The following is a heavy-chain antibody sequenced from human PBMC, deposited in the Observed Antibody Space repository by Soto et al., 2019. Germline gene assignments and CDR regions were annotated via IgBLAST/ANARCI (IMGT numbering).Heavy chain of an antibody. J-gene: IGHJ4*02. Sequence: QVQLVQSGAEVKKPGSSVKVSCKASGGTFSSYAISWVRQAPGQGLEWLGGLIPIFGTANYAQKFQGRVTITADEPTGTAYMELSRLRSEYTAVYYGARGQEGWGCGEYSPQDLWGQGTRVVVSS. D-gene: IGHD4-17*01. CDR1: GGTFSSYA. CDR3: ARGQEGWGCGEYSPQDL. CDR2: LIPIFGTA. V-gene: IGHV1-69*01.